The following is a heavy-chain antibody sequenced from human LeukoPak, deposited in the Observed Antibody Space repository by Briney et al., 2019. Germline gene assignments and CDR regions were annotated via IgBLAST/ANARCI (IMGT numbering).Heavy chain of an antibody. CDR2: VYSGGTT. V-gene: IGHV3-53*01. CDR1: GFTVSSKH. D-gene: IGHD6-19*01. J-gene: IGHJ4*02. Sequence: GGSLRLSCAASGFTVSSKHMTWVRQAPGKGLEWVSVVYSGGTTYYADSVKGRFTISRDNSKNTLYLQMNSLRAEDTAVYYCASPPSGWLGGYWGQGTLVTVSS. CDR3: ASPPSGWLGGY.